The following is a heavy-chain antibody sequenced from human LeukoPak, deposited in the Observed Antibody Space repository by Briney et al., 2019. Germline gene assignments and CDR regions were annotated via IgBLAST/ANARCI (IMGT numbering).Heavy chain of an antibody. J-gene: IGHJ6*02. CDR1: GSSINKYY. V-gene: IGHV4-59*08. CDR3: ARNAGTKDYYYGMDV. CDR2: FFYSGST. Sequence: SETLSLTCTVSGSSINKYYWNWVRQPPGKGLEWIGYFFYSGSTRYNPSLKSRVTISGDMSNNQFSLRLTSLTAADTAVYYCARNAGTKDYYYGMDVWGQGTTVIVSS. D-gene: IGHD2-2*01.